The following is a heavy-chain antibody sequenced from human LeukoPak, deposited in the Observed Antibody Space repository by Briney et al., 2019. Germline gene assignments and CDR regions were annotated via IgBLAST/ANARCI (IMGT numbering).Heavy chain of an antibody. Sequence: ASVKVSCKASGYTFAGYYMHWVRQAPGQGLEWMGWINPNSGGTNYAQKFQGRVTMTRDTSISTAYMELSRLRSDDTAVYYCARAFCSGGSCTNWFDPWGQGTLVTVSS. CDR3: ARAFCSGGSCTNWFDP. V-gene: IGHV1-2*02. CDR2: INPNSGGT. CDR1: GYTFAGYY. J-gene: IGHJ5*02. D-gene: IGHD2-15*01.